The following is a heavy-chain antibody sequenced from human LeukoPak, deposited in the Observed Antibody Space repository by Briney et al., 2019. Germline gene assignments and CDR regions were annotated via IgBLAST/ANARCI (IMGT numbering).Heavy chain of an antibody. CDR3: ARDSEYSSPFDY. V-gene: IGHV4-39*07. Sequence: ASETLSLTCTVSGGSISSSSYYWGWIRQPPGKGLEWIGSIYYSGSTYYNPSLKSRVTISVDTSKNQFSLKLSSVTAADTAVYYCARDSEYSSPFDYWGQGTLVTVSS. D-gene: IGHD6-6*01. CDR2: IYYSGST. J-gene: IGHJ4*02. CDR1: GGSISSSSYY.